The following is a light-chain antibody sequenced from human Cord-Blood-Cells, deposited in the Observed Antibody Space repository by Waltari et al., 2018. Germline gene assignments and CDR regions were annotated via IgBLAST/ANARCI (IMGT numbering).Light chain of an antibody. CDR3: CSYAGSYTWV. Sequence: QSALTQPRSVSRSPGQPVTMSCTGPSSAVGSYHYVSWYQQHPGKAPKLMIYDVSKRPSGVPDRFTGSKSGNTASLTISGLQAEDEADYYCCSYAGSYTWVFCGGTKLTVL. CDR1: SSAVGSYHY. V-gene: IGLV2-11*01. CDR2: DVS. J-gene: IGLJ2*01.